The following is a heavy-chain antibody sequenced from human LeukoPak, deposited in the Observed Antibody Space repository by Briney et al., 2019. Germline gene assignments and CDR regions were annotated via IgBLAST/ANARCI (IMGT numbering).Heavy chain of an antibody. J-gene: IGHJ4*02. D-gene: IGHD3-10*01. CDR2: INPSGGST. Sequence: ASVKVSCKASGYTFTGYYMHWVRQAPGQGLEWMGIINPSGGSTSYAQKFQGRVTMTRDTSTSTVYMELSSLRSEDTAVYYCARDRAEYYGSGSYFDYWGQGTLVTVSS. CDR3: ARDRAEYYGSGSYFDY. V-gene: IGHV1-46*01. CDR1: GYTFTGYY.